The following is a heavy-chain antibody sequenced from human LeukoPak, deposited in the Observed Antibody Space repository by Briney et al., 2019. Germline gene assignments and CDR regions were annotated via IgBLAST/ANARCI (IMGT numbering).Heavy chain of an antibody. CDR3: ARGGIVVPAAPPDY. D-gene: IGHD2-2*01. CDR1: EYRFTFYW. J-gene: IGHJ4*02. V-gene: IGHV5-51*01. CDR2: IDPGDSDV. Sequence: GESLKISCKGSEYRFTFYWIDWVRQMPGKGLEWMGRIDPGDSDVIYSPSFQGQVTISVDKSIHTAYLQWSSLKASDTAMYYCARGGIVVPAAPPDYWGQGTLVTVSS.